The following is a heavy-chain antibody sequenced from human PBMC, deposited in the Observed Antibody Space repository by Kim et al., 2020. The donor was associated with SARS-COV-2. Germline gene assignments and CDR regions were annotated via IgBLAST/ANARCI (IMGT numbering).Heavy chain of an antibody. Sequence: GGSLRLSCAASGFTFSSYEMNWVRQAPGKGLEWVSYISSSGSTIYYADSVKGRFTISRDNAKNSLYLQMNSLRAEDTAVYYCASTPLESSSWDYYYYYMDVWGKGTTVTVSS. J-gene: IGHJ6*03. D-gene: IGHD6-13*01. CDR3: ASTPLESSSWDYYYYYMDV. CDR2: ISSSGSTI. V-gene: IGHV3-48*03. CDR1: GFTFSSYE.